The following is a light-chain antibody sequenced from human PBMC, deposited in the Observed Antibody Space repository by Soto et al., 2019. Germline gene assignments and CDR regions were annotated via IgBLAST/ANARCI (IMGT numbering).Light chain of an antibody. J-gene: IGLJ3*02. V-gene: IGLV4-69*01. CDR1: SGHSSYA. CDR3: QTWSTGIRV. CDR2: LNSDGSH. Sequence: QAVLTQSPSASASLGASVKLTCTLSSGHSSYAIAWHQQQPEKGPRYLMKLNSDGSHSKGDGIHDRFSGSSSGTERYLTISSLQSEDEADYYCQTWSTGIRVFGGGTKVTVL.